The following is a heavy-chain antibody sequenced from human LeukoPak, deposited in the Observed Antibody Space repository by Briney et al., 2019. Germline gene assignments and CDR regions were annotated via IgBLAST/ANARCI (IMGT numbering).Heavy chain of an antibody. D-gene: IGHD3-10*01. CDR3: ARSPYNYGSGSRFDY. CDR1: GGSISSYY. J-gene: IGHJ4*02. CDR2: IYYSGST. V-gene: IGHV4-59*01. Sequence: PSETLSLTCTVSGGSISSYYWSWIRQPPGKGLEWIGYIYYSGSTNYNPSLKSRVTISVDTSKNQFSLKLSSVTAADTAVYYCARSPYNYGSGSRFDYWGQGTLVTVSS.